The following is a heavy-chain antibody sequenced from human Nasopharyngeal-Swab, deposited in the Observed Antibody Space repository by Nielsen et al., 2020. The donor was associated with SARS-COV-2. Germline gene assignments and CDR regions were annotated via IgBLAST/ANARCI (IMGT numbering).Heavy chain of an antibody. CDR1: RFTFSSYA. Sequence: GESLKISCAASRFTFSSYAMSWVRQAPGKGLEWVSAISGSGGRTYYGDSVKGRFTISRDNSKNTLSLQMNSLRAEDTAVYYCAKEMGLVGGIANSLFDYWGQGTLVTVSS. CDR2: ISGSGGRT. D-gene: IGHD3/OR15-3a*01. J-gene: IGHJ4*02. V-gene: IGHV3-23*01. CDR3: AKEMGLVGGIANSLFDY.